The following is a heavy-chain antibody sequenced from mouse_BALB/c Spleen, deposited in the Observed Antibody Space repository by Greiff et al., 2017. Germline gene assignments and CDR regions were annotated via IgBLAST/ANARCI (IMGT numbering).Heavy chain of an antibody. J-gene: IGHJ2*01. Sequence: QVQLQQSGAELAKPGASVKMSCKASGYTFTSYWMHWVNQRPGQGLEWIGYINPSTGYTEYNQKFKDKATLTADKSSSTAYMQLSSLTSEDSAVYYCARATMITFDYWGQGTTLTVSS. CDR2: INPSTGYT. V-gene: IGHV1-7*01. D-gene: IGHD2-4*01. CDR3: ARATMITFDY. CDR1: GYTFTSYW.